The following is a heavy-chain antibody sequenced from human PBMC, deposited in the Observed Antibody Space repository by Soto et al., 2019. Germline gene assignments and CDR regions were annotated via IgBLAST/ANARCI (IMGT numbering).Heavy chain of an antibody. Sequence: SETLSLTCTVSGGSISSGGYYWSWIRQHPGKGLEWIGYVYYSGSTYYNPSLKSRVTISVDTSKNQFSLKLSSVTAADTAVYYCAMGGDYYDSSGYPQGFDYWGQGTLVTVSS. CDR3: AMGGDYYDSSGYPQGFDY. CDR2: VYYSGST. CDR1: GGSISSGGYY. D-gene: IGHD3-22*01. V-gene: IGHV4-31*03. J-gene: IGHJ4*02.